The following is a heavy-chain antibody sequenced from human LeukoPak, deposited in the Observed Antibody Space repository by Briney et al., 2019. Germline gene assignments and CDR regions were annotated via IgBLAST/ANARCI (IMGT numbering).Heavy chain of an antibody. CDR1: GGSISSSTFY. CDR3: ARHNRGYCSGGSCYSYYYYYYMDV. Sequence: SETLSLTCTVSGGSISSSTFYWGWIRQPPGKGLEWIGTIYYSGSTFYNPYLKSRVTVSVDTSKNQSPLKLSSVTAADTAVYYSARHNRGYCSGGSCYSYYYYYYMDVWGKGTTVTISS. D-gene: IGHD2-15*01. J-gene: IGHJ6*03. CDR2: IYYSGST. V-gene: IGHV4-39*01.